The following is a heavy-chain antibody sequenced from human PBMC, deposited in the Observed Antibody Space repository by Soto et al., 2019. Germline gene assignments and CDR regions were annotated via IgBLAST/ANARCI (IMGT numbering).Heavy chain of an antibody. J-gene: IGHJ5*02. CDR3: ASGSGLYNWFDP. V-gene: IGHV4-39*01. D-gene: IGHD2-15*01. CDR1: GGSISSSSYY. Sequence: SETLSLTCTVSGGSISSSSYYWGWIRQPPGKGLDWIGSIYYSGSTYYNPSLKSRVTISVDTSKNQFSLKLSSVTAADTAVYYCASGSGLYNWFDPWGQGTLVTVSS. CDR2: IYYSGST.